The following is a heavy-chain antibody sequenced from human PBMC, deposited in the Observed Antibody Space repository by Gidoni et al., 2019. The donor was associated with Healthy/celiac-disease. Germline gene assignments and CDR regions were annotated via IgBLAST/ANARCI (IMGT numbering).Heavy chain of an antibody. D-gene: IGHD2-15*01. V-gene: IGHV3-21*01. CDR1: GFTFSSYS. CDR2: ISSSSIYI. CDR3: AREGCSGGSCYYYFDY. J-gene: IGHJ4*02. Sequence: EVQLVESGGGLVKPGGSLRLSCAASGFTFSSYSMNWVRQAPGKGLGWVSSISSSSIYIYYADSVKGRFTISRDNAKNSLYLQMNSLRAEDTAVYYCAREGCSGGSCYYYFDYWGQGTLVTVSS.